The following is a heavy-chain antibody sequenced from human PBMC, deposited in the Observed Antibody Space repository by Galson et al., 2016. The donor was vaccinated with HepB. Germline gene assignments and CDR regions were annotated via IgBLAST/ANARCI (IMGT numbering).Heavy chain of an antibody. J-gene: IGHJ3*02. D-gene: IGHD2-2*01. V-gene: IGHV4-61*01. Sequence: SETLSLTCTVSGGSVSSGNYFWNWIRQPPGKGLEWIGSIHYSGSTNYNPSLKSRVTISIDTSKNQFSLKLSSVTAADTAVYFCARGLDIVVLPTAGRDAFHIWGQGTMVTVSS. CDR3: ARGLDIVVLPTAGRDAFHI. CDR1: GGSVSSGNYF. CDR2: IHYSGST.